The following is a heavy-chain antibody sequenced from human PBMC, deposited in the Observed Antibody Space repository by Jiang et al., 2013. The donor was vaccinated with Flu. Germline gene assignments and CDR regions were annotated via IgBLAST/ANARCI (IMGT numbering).Heavy chain of an antibody. D-gene: IGHD3-22*01. V-gene: IGHV2-70*04. CDR3: ARIGNYDSRGYYYFDF. CDR1: GFSLNTRGTR. CDR2: IDWDDDK. Sequence: PTQTLTLTCTFSGFSLNTRGTRVSWIRQPPGKALEWLARIDWDDDKFYSTSLKARLSISKDTSKNQVVLTMTNMDPMDTATYFCARIGNYDSRGYYYFDFWGRGTVVTVSS. J-gene: IGHJ4*02.